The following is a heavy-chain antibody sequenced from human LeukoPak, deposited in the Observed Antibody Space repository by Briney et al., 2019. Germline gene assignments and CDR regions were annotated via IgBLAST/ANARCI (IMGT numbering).Heavy chain of an antibody. D-gene: IGHD6-13*01. CDR1: GDSVSSDSAA. V-gene: IGHV6-1*01. Sequence: SQTLSLTCAISGDSVSSDSAAWNWIRQSPSRGLEWLGRTYYTSKWYYDYALSVKSRIVIKSDTSKNQFSLQLSSVTPEDTAVYYCARANGSRWSYYHFHGVDVWGQGTTVTVSS. CDR3: ARANGSRWSYYHFHGVDV. CDR2: TYYTSKWYY. J-gene: IGHJ6*02.